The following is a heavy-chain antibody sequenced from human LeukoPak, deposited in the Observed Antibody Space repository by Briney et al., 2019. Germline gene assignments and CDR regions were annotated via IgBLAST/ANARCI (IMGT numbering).Heavy chain of an antibody. CDR1: GGSVSSGSYY. CDR2: IYYSGST. CDR3: ASNGDYLAR. D-gene: IGHD4-17*01. V-gene: IGHV4-30-4*08. J-gene: IGHJ4*02. Sequence: SETLSLTCTVSGGSVSSGSYYWSWIRQPPGKGLEWIGYIYYSGSTYYNPSLKSRITISVDTSKNQFSLKLSSVTAADTAVYYCASNGDYLARWGQGTLVTVSS.